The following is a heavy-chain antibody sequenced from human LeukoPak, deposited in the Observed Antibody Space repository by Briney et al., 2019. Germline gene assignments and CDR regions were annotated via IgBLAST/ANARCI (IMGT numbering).Heavy chain of an antibody. D-gene: IGHD1-26*01. V-gene: IGHV4-4*07. CDR1: GGSISSYY. J-gene: IGHJ4*02. CDR3: GREWVEYGGAINYLVY. CDR2: IYTSGST. Sequence: SSETLSLTCTVSGGSISSYYWSWIRQPAGKGLEWIGRIYTSGSTNYNPSLKSRVTMSVDTSKNQFSLKLSSVTAADTDVYYCGREWVEYGGAINYLVYWREGTLVTDSS.